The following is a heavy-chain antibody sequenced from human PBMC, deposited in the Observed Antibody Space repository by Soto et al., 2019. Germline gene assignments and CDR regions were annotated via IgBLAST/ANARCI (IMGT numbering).Heavy chain of an antibody. V-gene: IGHV1-18*01. Sequence: ASVKVSCKASGYTFTSYGISWVRQAPGQGLEWMGWISAYNGNTNYAQKLQGRVTMTTDTSTSTAYMELRSLRSGDTAVYYCARAPPVHTVTTSWVWFDPWGQGTLVTVSS. J-gene: IGHJ5*02. D-gene: IGHD4-17*01. CDR3: ARAPPVHTVTTSWVWFDP. CDR1: GYTFTSYG. CDR2: ISAYNGNT.